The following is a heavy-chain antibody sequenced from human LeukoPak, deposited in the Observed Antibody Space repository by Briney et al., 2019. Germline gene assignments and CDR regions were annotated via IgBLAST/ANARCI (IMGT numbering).Heavy chain of an antibody. V-gene: IGHV1-69*05. CDR2: IIPIFGTA. CDR3: ARGPRIQLYPNWFDP. CDR1: GGTFSSSA. Sequence: SVKVSCKASGGTFSSSAISWVRQAPGQGLEWMGGIIPIFGTANYAQKFQGRVTITTDESTSTAYMELSSLRSEDTAVYYCARGPRIQLYPNWFDPWGQGTLVTVSS. D-gene: IGHD5-18*01. J-gene: IGHJ5*02.